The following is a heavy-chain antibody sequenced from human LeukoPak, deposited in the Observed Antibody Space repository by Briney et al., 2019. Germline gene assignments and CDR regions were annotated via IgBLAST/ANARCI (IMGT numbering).Heavy chain of an antibody. Sequence: GGSLRLSCAASGFTFKTYSMNWVRQAPGKGLEWVSSISSGGSYIFYADSVKGRFTISRNNAKNSLSLQMNSLRGEDTAVYYCARIYPSPQKNDAFDVWGQGTMVTVSS. J-gene: IGHJ3*01. CDR2: ISSGGSYI. CDR1: GFTFKTYS. D-gene: IGHD5/OR15-5a*01. V-gene: IGHV3-21*01. CDR3: ARIYPSPQKNDAFDV.